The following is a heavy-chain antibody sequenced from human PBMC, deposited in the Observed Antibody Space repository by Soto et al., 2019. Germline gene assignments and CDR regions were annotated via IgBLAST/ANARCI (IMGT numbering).Heavy chain of an antibody. Sequence: SETLSLTCTVSGGSISSYYWSWIRQPAGKGLEWIGRIYTSGSTNYNPSLKSRVTMSVDTSKNQFSLKLSSVTAADTAVYYCARERSCSGGSCHDYWGQGTLVTVSS. CDR2: IYTSGST. CDR3: ARERSCSGGSCHDY. J-gene: IGHJ4*02. CDR1: GGSISSYY. D-gene: IGHD2-15*01. V-gene: IGHV4-4*07.